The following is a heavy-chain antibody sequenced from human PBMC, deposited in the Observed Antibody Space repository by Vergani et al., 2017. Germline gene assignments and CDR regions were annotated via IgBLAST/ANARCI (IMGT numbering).Heavy chain of an antibody. J-gene: IGHJ4*02. CDR1: GFTFSRFT. Sequence: DVQVVDSGGDLVQPGGSLRLSCAASGFTFSRFTFNWVRQSPGQGLEWIASISSGGDRVYYADSVQGRFTMSRDNVKKSLYLQMERLRDEDTAMYFCARSRDEYCTTTSCYLYLDYWGQGTQVIVSS. CDR3: ARSRDEYCTTTSCYLYLDY. V-gene: IGHV3-48*02. CDR2: ISSGGDRV. D-gene: IGHD2-2*01.